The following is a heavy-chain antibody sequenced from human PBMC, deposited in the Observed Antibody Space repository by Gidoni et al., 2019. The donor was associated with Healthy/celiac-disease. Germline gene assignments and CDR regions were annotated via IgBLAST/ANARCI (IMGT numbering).Heavy chain of an antibody. J-gene: IGHJ4*02. CDR3: AKDPFPIVVVPAAIED. Sequence: QVQLVESGGGVVQPGRSLRLPCAASGFTFSSSGMHWVRQAPGKGLEWVAVISYDGSNKYYADSVKDRFTISRDNSKNTLYLQMNSLRAEDTAVYYCAKDPFPIVVVPAAIEDWGQGTLVTVSS. CDR2: ISYDGSNK. D-gene: IGHD2-2*02. V-gene: IGHV3-30*18. CDR1: GFTFSSSG.